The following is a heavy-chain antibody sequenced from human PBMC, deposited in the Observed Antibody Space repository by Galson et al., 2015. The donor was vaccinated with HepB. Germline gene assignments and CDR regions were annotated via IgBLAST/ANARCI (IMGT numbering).Heavy chain of an antibody. CDR2: IWYDGSNE. CDR3: AGGVAPRRY. V-gene: IGHV3-33*03. D-gene: IGHD6-6*01. J-gene: IGHJ4*02. Sequence: SLRISCAASGFSFSTNAMHWVRQAPGTGLERVAVIWYDGSNEKYADSVKGRFSISRDNSKSTLYLQMNSLRAEDTALYDCAGGVAPRRYWGQGTLVTVSS. CDR1: GFSFSTNA.